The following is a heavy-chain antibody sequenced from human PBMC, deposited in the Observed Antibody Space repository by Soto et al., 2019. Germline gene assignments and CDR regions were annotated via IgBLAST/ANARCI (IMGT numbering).Heavy chain of an antibody. D-gene: IGHD2-15*01. J-gene: IGHJ5*02. V-gene: IGHV3-72*01. CDR2: TRNKANSYTT. CDR3: ASGSYWPHR. Sequence: EVQLVESGGGLVQPGGSLRLSCAASGFTFSDHYMDWVRQAPGKGLEWVGRTRNKANSYTTEYAASVKGRFTISRDDSKTSRYLQMNSLNTEDTAVYSCASGSYWPHRWGQGTLVTVSS. CDR1: GFTFSDHY.